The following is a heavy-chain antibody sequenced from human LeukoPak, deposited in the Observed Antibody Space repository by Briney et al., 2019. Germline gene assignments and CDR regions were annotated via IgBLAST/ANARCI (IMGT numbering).Heavy chain of an antibody. V-gene: IGHV4-39*07. CDR1: GGSMSSSTYS. Sequence: SETLSLTCTVSGGSMSSSTYSWGWLRQPPGKGLEWIGTIYYSGSTYYNPSLKSRVTISVDTSKNQFSLKLSSVTAADTAVYYCARDSDGIAAPFDYWGQGTLVTVSS. CDR3: ARDSDGIAAPFDY. D-gene: IGHD6-13*01. CDR2: IYYSGST. J-gene: IGHJ4*02.